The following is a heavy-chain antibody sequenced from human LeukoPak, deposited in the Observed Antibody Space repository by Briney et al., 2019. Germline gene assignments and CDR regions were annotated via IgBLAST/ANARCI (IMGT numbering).Heavy chain of an antibody. CDR3: ARAGKKVVTPLVTYNWFDP. J-gene: IGHJ5*02. D-gene: IGHD4-23*01. Sequence: SETLSLTCAVYGGSFSGYYWSWIRQPPGKGLEWIGEINHSGSTNYNPSLKSRVTISVDTSKNQFSLKLSSVTAADTAVYCCARAGKKVVTPLVTYNWFDPWGQGTLVTVSS. CDR2: INHSGST. CDR1: GGSFSGYY. V-gene: IGHV4-34*01.